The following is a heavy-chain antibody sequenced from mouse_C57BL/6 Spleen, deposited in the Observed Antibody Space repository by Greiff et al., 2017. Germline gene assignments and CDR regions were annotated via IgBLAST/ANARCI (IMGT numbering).Heavy chain of an antibody. CDR1: GYTFTSYW. J-gene: IGHJ3*01. Sequence: QVQLQQPGAELVMPGASVKLSCKASGYTFTSYWMHWVKQRPGQGLEWIGEIDPSDSYTNYNQKFKGKSTLTVDKSSSTAYMQLSSLTSEDSAVYYCARAPHYYGSGYEAYWGQGTLVTVSA. D-gene: IGHD1-1*01. V-gene: IGHV1-69*01. CDR2: IDPSDSYT. CDR3: ARAPHYYGSGYEAY.